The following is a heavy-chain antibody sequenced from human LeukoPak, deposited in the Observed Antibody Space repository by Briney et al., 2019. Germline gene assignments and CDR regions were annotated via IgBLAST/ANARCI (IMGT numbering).Heavy chain of an antibody. CDR1: GFTVSSNY. CDR2: IYSGGST. V-gene: IGHV3-66*01. Sequence: GGSLRLSCAASGFTVSSNYMSWVRQAPGKGLEWVSVIYSGGSTYYADFVKGRSTISRDNSKNTLYLQMNSLRAEDTAVYYCARVGQWLVGISYYYGMDVWGQGTTVTVSS. CDR3: ARVGQWLVGISYYYGMDV. D-gene: IGHD6-19*01. J-gene: IGHJ6*02.